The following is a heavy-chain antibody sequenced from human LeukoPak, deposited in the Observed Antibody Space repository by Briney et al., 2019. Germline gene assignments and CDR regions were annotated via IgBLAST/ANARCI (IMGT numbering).Heavy chain of an antibody. CDR3: ARGNFGYSYGYFDY. J-gene: IGHJ4*02. CDR1: GGSFSGYY. Sequence: SETLSLTCAVYGGSFSGYYWSWIRQPPGKGLEWIGEINHSGSTNYNPSLKSRVTISVDTSKNQFSLKLSSVTAADTAVYYCARGNFGYSYGYFDYWGQGTLATVSS. V-gene: IGHV4-34*01. D-gene: IGHD5-18*01. CDR2: INHSGST.